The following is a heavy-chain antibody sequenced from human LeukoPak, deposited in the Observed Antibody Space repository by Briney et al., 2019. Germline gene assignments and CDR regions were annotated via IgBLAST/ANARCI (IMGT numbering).Heavy chain of an antibody. CDR2: IYYSGST. D-gene: IGHD6-19*01. Sequence: SETLSLTCTVSGGSISSSSYYWGWIRQPPGKGLEWIGSIYYSGSTYYNPSLKSRVTISVDTSKNQFSLKLSSVTAADTAVHYCARDLQSRDAFDIWGQGTMVTVSS. CDR1: GGSISSSSYY. CDR3: ARDLQSRDAFDI. J-gene: IGHJ3*02. V-gene: IGHV4-39*02.